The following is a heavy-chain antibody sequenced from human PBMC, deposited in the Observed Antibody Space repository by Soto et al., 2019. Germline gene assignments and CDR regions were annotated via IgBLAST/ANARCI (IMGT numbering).Heavy chain of an antibody. CDR2: ISSDGGST. V-gene: IGHV3-64*01. Sequence: EVQLVESGGGLVQPGGSLRLSCVASGFTFSNYAMHWVRQAPGKGLEYVSAISSDGGSTYYANSVKGRFTISRDNSKNTLYLQMGSLRVDDMAVYYCARYGSMRYFDYWGQGTLVTVSS. CDR3: ARYGSMRYFDY. D-gene: IGHD4-17*01. CDR1: GFTFSNYA. J-gene: IGHJ4*02.